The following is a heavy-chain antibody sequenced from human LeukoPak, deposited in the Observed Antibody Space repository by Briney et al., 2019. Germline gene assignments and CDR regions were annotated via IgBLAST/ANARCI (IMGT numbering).Heavy chain of an antibody. V-gene: IGHV3-66*01. D-gene: IGHD3-10*01. CDR1: GFTVSSNY. J-gene: IGHJ6*03. Sequence: PGGSLRLSCAASGFTVSSNYMSWVRQAPGKGLEWVSVIYSGGSTYYADSVKGRFTISRDNSKNTLYLQMNSLRAEDTAVYYCARKSYYYGSGSYDYYMDVWGKGTTVTVSS. CDR3: ARKSYYYGSGSYDYYMDV. CDR2: IYSGGST.